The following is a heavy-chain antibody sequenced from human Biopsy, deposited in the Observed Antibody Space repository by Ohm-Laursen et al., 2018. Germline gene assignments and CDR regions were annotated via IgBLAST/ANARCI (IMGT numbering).Heavy chain of an antibody. D-gene: IGHD2-2*01. V-gene: IGHV4-61*01. CDR1: GGSVSDSFHF. J-gene: IGHJ6*02. CDR3: ARDVKRYCSGTSCYSGYFGMDV. CDR2: VYYSGTT. Sequence: GTLSLTCAVSGGSVSDSFHFWSWIRQPPGKGLEWIGDVYYSGTTNYNPSLKSRLTISVDTSKNQFSLNLNSVTAADTAVYFCARDVKRYCSGTSCYSGYFGMDVWGQGTTVTVS.